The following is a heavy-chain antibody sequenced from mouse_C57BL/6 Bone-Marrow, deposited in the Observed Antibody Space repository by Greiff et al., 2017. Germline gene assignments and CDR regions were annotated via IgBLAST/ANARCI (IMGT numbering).Heavy chain of an antibody. J-gene: IGHJ1*03. D-gene: IGHD3-3*01. CDR3: ARRRAGTGYFDV. CDR2: INSDGGST. Sequence: EVKVVESGGGLVQPGESLKLSCESNEYEFPSHDMSWVRKTPEKRLELVAAINSDGGSTYYPDTMERRFIISRDKTKKPLYLQMSSLRSEDTALYYCARRRAGTGYFDVWGTGTTVTVSS. V-gene: IGHV5-2*03. CDR1: EYEFPSHD.